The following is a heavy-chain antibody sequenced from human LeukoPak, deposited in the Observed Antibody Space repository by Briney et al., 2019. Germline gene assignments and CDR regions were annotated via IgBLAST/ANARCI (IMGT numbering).Heavy chain of an antibody. CDR1: GGSFSGYY. V-gene: IGHV4-34*01. D-gene: IGHD4-17*01. J-gene: IGHJ4*02. CDR3: ARGDYGALPFDY. Sequence: PSETLSLTCAVYGGSFSGYYWSWIRQPPGKWLEWIGEINHSGSTNYNPSLKSRVTISVDTSKNQFSLKLSSVTAADTAVYYCARGDYGALPFDYWGQGTLVTVSS. CDR2: INHSGST.